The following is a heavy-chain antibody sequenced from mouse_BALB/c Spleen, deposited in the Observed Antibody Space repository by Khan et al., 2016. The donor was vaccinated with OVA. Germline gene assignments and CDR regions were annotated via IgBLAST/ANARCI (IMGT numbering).Heavy chain of an antibody. V-gene: IGHV2-9*02. J-gene: IGHJ4*01. Sequence: VQLQESGPGLVAPSQSLSITCTVSGFSLTSYGVNWVRQPPGKGLEWLGVIWAGGSTNYNSALMSRLSISKDNSKSQVFLTMNSLQTDETAMYYCARCYDPYYAMDYWGQGTSVTVSS. CDR2: IWAGGST. CDR3: ARCYDPYYAMDY. CDR1: GFSLTSYG. D-gene: IGHD2-3*01.